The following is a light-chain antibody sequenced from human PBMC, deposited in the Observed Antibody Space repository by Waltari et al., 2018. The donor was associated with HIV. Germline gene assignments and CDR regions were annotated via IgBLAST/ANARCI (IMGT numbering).Light chain of an antibody. Sequence: QSVLTQPPSVSGAPGQRVTISCTGSSSTIGAGYDVHWYQQLPGTAPKLLIYGNSNRPSGVPDRFSGSKSGTSASLAITGLLAEDEADYYCQSYDSSLSVWVFGGGTKLT. V-gene: IGLV1-40*01. CDR2: GNS. CDR3: QSYDSSLSVWV. CDR1: SSTIGAGYD. J-gene: IGLJ3*02.